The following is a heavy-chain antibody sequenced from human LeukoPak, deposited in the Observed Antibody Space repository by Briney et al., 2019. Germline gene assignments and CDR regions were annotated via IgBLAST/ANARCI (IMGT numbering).Heavy chain of an antibody. CDR2: IWRDGSEK. V-gene: IGHV3-33*01. Sequence: GGSLRLSCVASEFAFSRHAMHWVRQAPGKGLEWVAVIWRDGSEKHYANSVKGRFTISRDNSKSTLYLEMNSLRAEDTAVYYCARHSSGTNYFDPLDWWGQGTRVTVSS. D-gene: IGHD1-26*01. CDR3: ARHSSGTNYFDPLDW. J-gene: IGHJ4*02. CDR1: EFAFSRHA.